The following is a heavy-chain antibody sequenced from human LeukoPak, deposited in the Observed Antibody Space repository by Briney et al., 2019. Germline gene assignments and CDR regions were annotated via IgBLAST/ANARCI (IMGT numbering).Heavy chain of an antibody. Sequence: ASVKASCKASGYTFTSYGISWVRQAPGQGLEWMGWISAYNGNTNYAQKLQGRVTMTTDTSTSTAYMELRSLRSDDTAVYYCARDGVPAAMRGDDAFDIWGQGTMVTVSS. CDR3: ARDGVPAAMRGDDAFDI. CDR1: GYTFTSYG. J-gene: IGHJ3*02. V-gene: IGHV1-18*01. CDR2: ISAYNGNT. D-gene: IGHD2-2*01.